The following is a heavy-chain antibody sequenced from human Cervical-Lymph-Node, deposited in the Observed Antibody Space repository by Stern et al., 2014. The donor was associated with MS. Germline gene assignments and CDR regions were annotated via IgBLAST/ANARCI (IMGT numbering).Heavy chain of an antibody. V-gene: IGHV5-51*01. D-gene: IGHD3-22*01. CDR3: GREVAMTAGLLGF. CDR1: GYSFSSYW. Sequence: VQLVQSGAEVKKPGESLKIACKGSGYSFSSYWIAWVRQMPGKGLEWMGVIFPSDSETRYSPSFEGQVTISVDKSTSTAYLHRSSLKASDTARYYCGREVAMTAGLLGFWGQGTQVIVS. CDR2: IFPSDSET. J-gene: IGHJ4*02.